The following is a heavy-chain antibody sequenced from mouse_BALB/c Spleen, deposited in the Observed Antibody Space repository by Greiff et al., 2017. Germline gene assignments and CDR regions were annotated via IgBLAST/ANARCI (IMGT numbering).Heavy chain of an antibody. CDR2: INPGSGGT. J-gene: IGHJ2*01. CDR1: GYAFTNYL. V-gene: IGHV1-54*01. D-gene: IGHD1-1*02. CDR3: AREGGNYVDY. Sequence: QVQLQQSGAELVRPGTSVKVSCKASGYAFTNYLIEWVKQRPGQGLEWIGVINPGSGGTNYNEKFKGKATLTADKSSSTAYMQLSSLTSDDSAVYFCAREGGNYVDYWGQGTTLTVSS.